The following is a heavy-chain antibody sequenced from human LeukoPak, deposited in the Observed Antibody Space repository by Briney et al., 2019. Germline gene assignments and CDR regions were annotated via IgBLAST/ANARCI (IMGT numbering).Heavy chain of an antibody. J-gene: IGHJ4*02. CDR2: IRDKPNSYAT. V-gene: IGHV3-73*01. D-gene: IGHD5-12*01. CDR1: GFTFTTSA. Sequence: GGSLRPSCAASGFTFTTSAMHWVRQASGKGLEWVGHIRDKPNSYATAYGASSEGRFTISRDDSKSTVYLQMNSLKAEDTAVYYCTASSVGGYTGNDPLDYWGQGTLVTVFS. CDR3: TASSVGGYTGNDPLDY.